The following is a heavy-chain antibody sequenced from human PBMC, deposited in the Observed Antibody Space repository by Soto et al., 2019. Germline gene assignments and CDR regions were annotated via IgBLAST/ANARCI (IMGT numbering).Heavy chain of an antibody. D-gene: IGHD3-10*01. CDR2: IYYSGST. J-gene: IGHJ5*02. V-gene: IGHV4-30-4*01. CDR3: ARAKRRYYGSGADSFDP. CDR1: GGSISSGDYY. Sequence: QVQLQESGPGLVKPSQTLSLTCTVSGGSISSGDYYWSWIRQPPGKGPEWIGYIYYSGSTYYNPSLKSRVTISVDTSKIQFSLNLSSVTAADTAVYYCARAKRRYYGSGADSFDPWGQGTLVTVSS.